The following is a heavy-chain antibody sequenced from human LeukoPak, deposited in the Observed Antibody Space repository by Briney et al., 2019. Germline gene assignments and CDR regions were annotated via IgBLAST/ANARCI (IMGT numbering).Heavy chain of an antibody. V-gene: IGHV4-34*01. CDR3: LRRLYIPASSWDRAQAFSYYMDV. J-gene: IGHJ6*03. CDR2: INHSGST. Sequence: SETLSHTCAVYGGSFSGYYWSWIRQPPGKGLEWIGEINHSGSTNYNPSLKRRVTISVDTSKNQFSLKLSPVTAADTAVYDCLRRLYIPASSWDRAQAFSYYMDVWGKGTTVTVSS. CDR1: GGSFSGYY. D-gene: IGHD2-2*01.